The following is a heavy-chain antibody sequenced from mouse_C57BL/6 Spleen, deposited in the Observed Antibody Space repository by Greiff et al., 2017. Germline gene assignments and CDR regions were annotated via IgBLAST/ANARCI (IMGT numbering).Heavy chain of an antibody. Sequence: QVQLKQPGAELVKPAASVKMSCKASGYTFTSYWITWVKQRPGQGLEWIGDIYPGSGSTNYNEKFKSKATLTVDTSSSTAYMQLSSLTSEDSAVYYCARGGSYALYAMDYWGQGTSVTVSS. CDR2: IYPGSGST. CDR3: ARGGSYALYAMDY. D-gene: IGHD1-1*02. V-gene: IGHV1-55*01. CDR1: GYTFTSYW. J-gene: IGHJ4*01.